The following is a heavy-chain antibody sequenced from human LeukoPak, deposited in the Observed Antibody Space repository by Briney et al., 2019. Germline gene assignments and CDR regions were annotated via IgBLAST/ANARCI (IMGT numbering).Heavy chain of an antibody. CDR1: GLTVSSNY. V-gene: IGHV3-66*04. CDR3: ARLLTTAIRWAWYFDL. J-gene: IGHJ2*01. CDR2: VYPDGNT. D-gene: IGHD4-17*01. Sequence: GGSLRLSCVASGLTVSSNYMSWVRQVPGRGLEWVSVVYPDGNTYYADSAKGRFAIPTDISKNTLFLQMDSLRAEDTAVYYCARLLTTAIRWAWYFDLWGRGTLVTVSS.